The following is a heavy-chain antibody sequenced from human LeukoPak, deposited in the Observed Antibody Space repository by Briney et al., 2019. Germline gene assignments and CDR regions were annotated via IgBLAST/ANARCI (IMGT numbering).Heavy chain of an antibody. CDR2: IYYSGNT. CDR3: ARDRLNFFDY. V-gene: IGHV4-59*01. CDR1: GVSISGYY. J-gene: IGHJ4*02. Sequence: PSETLSLTCTVSGVSISGYYWSWIRQPPGKGLEWIGYIYYSGNTKYNPSLKSRVTMSVDTSRNQFSLKLSSVTAADTAVYYCARDRLNFFDYWGQGTLVTVSS.